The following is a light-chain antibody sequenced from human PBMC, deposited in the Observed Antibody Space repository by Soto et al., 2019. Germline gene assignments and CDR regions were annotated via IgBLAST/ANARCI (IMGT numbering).Light chain of an antibody. CDR1: QSVSSSY. CDR3: QQYGSSPPTYT. Sequence: EIVLTQSPGTLSLSPGERATLSCRASQSVSSSYLAWYQQKPGQAPRLLIYGASSRATGIPDRFSGSGSGKDFTLIISRLEPEDFAVYYCQQYGSSPPTYTFGQGTKLEIK. CDR2: GAS. J-gene: IGKJ2*01. V-gene: IGKV3-20*01.